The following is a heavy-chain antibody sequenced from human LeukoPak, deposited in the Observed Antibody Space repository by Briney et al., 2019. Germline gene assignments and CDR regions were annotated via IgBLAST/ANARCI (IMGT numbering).Heavy chain of an antibody. Sequence: GGSLRLSCAASGFTFSNASMSWVRQAPGKGLEWVCRIKGKTDGGTTDYAAPVQGSFTISNDDSKHTLQLQINSPKNEDIDVYYCTPHRGYSNRRVDYYYYMDVWGKGTTVTVSS. CDR2: IKGKTDGGTT. CDR1: GFTFSNAS. D-gene: IGHD4-11*01. CDR3: TPHRGYSNRRVDYYYYMDV. J-gene: IGHJ6*03. V-gene: IGHV3-15*01.